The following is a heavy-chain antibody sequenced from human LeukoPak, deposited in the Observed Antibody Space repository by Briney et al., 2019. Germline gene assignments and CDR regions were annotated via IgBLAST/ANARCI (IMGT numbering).Heavy chain of an antibody. CDR1: GFAFSSYW. V-gene: IGHV3-74*01. CDR2: INSDGSST. D-gene: IGHD1-7*01. Sequence: GGSLRLSCAASGFAFSSYWMHWVRQAPGKGLVWVSRINSDGSSTTYADSVKGRFTISRDNAKNTLYLQMNSLRAEDTAVYYCALEPPRKGRNYAGFDYWGQGTLVTVSS. J-gene: IGHJ4*02. CDR3: ALEPPRKGRNYAGFDY.